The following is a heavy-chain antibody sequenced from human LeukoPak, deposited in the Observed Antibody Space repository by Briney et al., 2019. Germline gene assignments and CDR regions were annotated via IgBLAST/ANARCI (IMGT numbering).Heavy chain of an antibody. CDR2: IYHSGST. Sequence: PSGTLSLTCAVSGGSISSSNWWSWVRQPPGKGLEWIGEIYHSGSTNYNPSLKSRVTISVDKSKNQFSLKLSSVTAADTAVYYCATYSGYAPGAFDYRGQGTLVTVSS. J-gene: IGHJ4*02. CDR3: ATYSGYAPGAFDY. V-gene: IGHV4-4*02. CDR1: GGSISSSNW. D-gene: IGHD5-12*01.